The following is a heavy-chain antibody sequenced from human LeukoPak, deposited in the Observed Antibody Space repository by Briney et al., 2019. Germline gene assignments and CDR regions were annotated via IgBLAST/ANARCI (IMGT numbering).Heavy chain of an antibody. CDR1: GFSFSTYG. Sequence: PGKSLRLSCAASGFSFSTYGIHWVRQAPGKGLECVAVMWYDGSKDYYADSVKGRFTISRDTSKNTLYLEMNNLRAEYTAVYYCAKDRETYEYTFDYWGQGTLVTVSS. CDR2: MWYDGSKD. V-gene: IGHV3-33*06. D-gene: IGHD6-6*01. J-gene: IGHJ4*02. CDR3: AKDRETYEYTFDY.